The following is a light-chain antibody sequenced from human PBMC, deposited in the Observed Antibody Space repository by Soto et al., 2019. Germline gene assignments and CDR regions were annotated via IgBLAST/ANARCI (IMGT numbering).Light chain of an antibody. V-gene: IGLV2-14*01. CDR2: DVS. CDR1: SSDIGGYDF. Sequence: QSVLTQPASVSGSPGQSITISCTGTSSDIGGYDFVSWYQQHPGKAPKLIIYDVSNRPSGVSNRLSGSKSGNTASLAISGLQAEDEADYYCSSYTPSSTPFLVATGTKLTVL. J-gene: IGLJ1*01. CDR3: SSYTPSSTPFL.